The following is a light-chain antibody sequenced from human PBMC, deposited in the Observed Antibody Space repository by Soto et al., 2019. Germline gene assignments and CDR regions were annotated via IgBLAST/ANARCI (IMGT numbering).Light chain of an antibody. V-gene: IGLV2-14*01. CDR3: SSYTSSSTYV. CDR2: DVT. J-gene: IGLJ1*01. Sequence: QSALTQPASVSGSPGQSIAISCTGSSSDVGGYNYVAWYQQHPGKAPKLMIYDVTNRPSGVSTRFSASKSGNTASLTISGLQAEDEADYYCSSYTSSSTYVFGTGTKLTVL. CDR1: SSDVGGYNY.